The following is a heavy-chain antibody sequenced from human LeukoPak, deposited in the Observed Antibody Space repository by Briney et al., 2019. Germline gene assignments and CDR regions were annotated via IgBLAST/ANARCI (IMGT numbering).Heavy chain of an antibody. Sequence: SVRVSCKASGYTFTDYYLHWLRQAPGQGLERMGWVNPKSGATNYAQRFQGRVTMTWQTSISTGNMELSSLRSDDTAVYYCARAYEYGWFDPWGQGSLVTVSS. D-gene: IGHD4/OR15-4a*01. CDR2: VNPKSGAT. CDR3: ARAYEYGWFDP. CDR1: GYTFTDYY. J-gene: IGHJ5*02. V-gene: IGHV1-2*02.